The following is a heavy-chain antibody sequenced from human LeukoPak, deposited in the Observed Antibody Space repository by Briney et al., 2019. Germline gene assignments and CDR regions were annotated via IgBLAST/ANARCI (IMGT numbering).Heavy chain of an antibody. D-gene: IGHD3-22*01. V-gene: IGHV3-48*02. CDR3: AKDSDYYHSSGYYYAYFQH. CDR1: GFTFSTYS. CDR2: ISSSSSTI. Sequence: PGGSLRLPCAVSGFTFSTYSMNWVRQAPGKGLEWVSYISSSSSTIYYADSVKGRFTISRDNAKNSLYLQMNSLRDEDTAVYYCAKDSDYYHSSGYYYAYFQHWGQGTLVTVSS. J-gene: IGHJ1*01.